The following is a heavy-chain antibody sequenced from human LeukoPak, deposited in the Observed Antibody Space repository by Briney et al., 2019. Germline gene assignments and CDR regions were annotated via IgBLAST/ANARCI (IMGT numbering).Heavy chain of an antibody. V-gene: IGHV3-48*01. Sequence: PGGSLRLSCAGSRFTFSTYSMNWVRPAPRKGLEWVSYISSSSSTIYYADSVKGRFTISRDNAKNSLYLRMNSLRAEDTAVYYCASEGSGWDQAYWGQGTLVTVSS. CDR2: ISSSSSTI. D-gene: IGHD6-19*01. CDR1: RFTFSTYS. CDR3: ASEGSGWDQAY. J-gene: IGHJ4*02.